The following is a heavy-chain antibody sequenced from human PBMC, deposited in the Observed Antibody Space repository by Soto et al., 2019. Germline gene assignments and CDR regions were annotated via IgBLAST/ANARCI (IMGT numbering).Heavy chain of an antibody. CDR2: ISSNGGST. CDR3: VKAKYYYDSSGPTGGSYFDY. CDR1: GFTFSSYA. V-gene: IGHV3-64D*06. Sequence: GGSLRLSCSASGFTFSSYAMHWVRQAPGKGLEYVSAISSNGGSTYYADSVKGRFTISRDNSKNTLYLQMSSLRAEDTAVYYCVKAKYYYDSSGPTGGSYFDYWGQGNLVTVSS. J-gene: IGHJ4*02. D-gene: IGHD3-22*01.